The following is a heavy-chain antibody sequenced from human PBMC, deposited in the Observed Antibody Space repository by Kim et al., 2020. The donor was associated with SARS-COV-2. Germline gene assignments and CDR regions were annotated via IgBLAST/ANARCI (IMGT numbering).Heavy chain of an antibody. Sequence: GGSLRLSCAASGFTFSSYAMSWVRQAPGKGLEWVSVVSGSGGSAYHADSVKGRFAISRDNSKKTLYLQMNSLRAEDTALYYCAKRESNNWSFFDCWGQGTLVTVSS. CDR3: AKRESNNWSFFDC. V-gene: IGHV3-23*01. CDR1: GFTFSSYA. J-gene: IGHJ4*02. CDR2: VSGSGGSA.